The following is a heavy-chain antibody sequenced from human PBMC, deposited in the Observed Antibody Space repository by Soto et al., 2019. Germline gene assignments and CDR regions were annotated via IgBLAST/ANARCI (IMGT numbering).Heavy chain of an antibody. Sequence: PSETLSLTCAVYGGSFSDYYWSWIRQPPGKGLEWIGEINHSGSTNYNPSLKIRVTISVDTSKNQFSLKLSSVTAADTAMYYCARILYYDFWSGLNDWFDPWGQGTLVTVSS. CDR1: GGSFSDYY. J-gene: IGHJ5*02. CDR2: INHSGST. V-gene: IGHV4-34*01. CDR3: ARILYYDFWSGLNDWFDP. D-gene: IGHD3-3*01.